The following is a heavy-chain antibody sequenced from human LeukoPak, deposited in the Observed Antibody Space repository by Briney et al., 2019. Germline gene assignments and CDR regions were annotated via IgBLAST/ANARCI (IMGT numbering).Heavy chain of an antibody. Sequence: GGSLRLSCAASGFTFSSYWMIWVRQAPGKGLEWVANINQDGSARYSVDSVKGRFTISRDNAKNSLYLQMNSLRVEDTAFYYCAKDRFFYDSGSKANWGQGTLVTVSS. CDR3: AKDRFFYDSGSKAN. CDR2: INQDGSAR. CDR1: GFTFSSYW. D-gene: IGHD3-22*01. V-gene: IGHV3-7*03. J-gene: IGHJ4*02.